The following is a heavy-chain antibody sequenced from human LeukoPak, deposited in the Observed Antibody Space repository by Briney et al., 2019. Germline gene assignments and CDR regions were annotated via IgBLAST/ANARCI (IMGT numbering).Heavy chain of an antibody. CDR2: ISSSSSYM. CDR1: GFTFNSYN. CDR3: ATLSAGDILVVPAAVDY. J-gene: IGHJ4*02. Sequence: GGSLRLSCAASGFTFNSYNMNWVRQAPGKGLEWVSSISSSSSYMYSADSVKGRFTISRDNAKNSLYLQMNSLRAEDTAVYYCATLSAGDILVVPAAVDYWGQGTLVTVSS. V-gene: IGHV3-21*04. D-gene: IGHD2-2*01.